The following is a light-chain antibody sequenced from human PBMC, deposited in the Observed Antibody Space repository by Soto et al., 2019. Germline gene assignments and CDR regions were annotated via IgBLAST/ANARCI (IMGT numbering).Light chain of an antibody. CDR1: QSVSSSY. V-gene: IGKV3-20*01. J-gene: IGKJ5*01. CDR2: GAS. Sequence: EIVLTQSPGTLSLSPGERATLSCRASQSVSSSYLAWYQQKPGKAPRLLIYGASRRATGIPDRFSGSGSGTDFTLTISRLEPEDFAVYYCQQYGSSPPITFGQGTRLEIK. CDR3: QQYGSSPPIT.